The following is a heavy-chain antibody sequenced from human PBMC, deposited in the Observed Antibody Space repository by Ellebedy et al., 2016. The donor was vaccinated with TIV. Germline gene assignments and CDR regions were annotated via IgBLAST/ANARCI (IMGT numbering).Heavy chain of an antibody. J-gene: IGHJ4*02. CDR2: INHGGST. V-gene: IGHV4-34*01. D-gene: IGHD2-15*01. CDR1: GGSFSTYY. CDR3: ARARSRYCSGSNCYPFDY. Sequence: SETLSLXXGVYGGSFSTYYWSWIRQPPGKGLEWIGEINHGGSTNYNPSLKSRVTISVDASKNQFSLKLRSVTAADTAVYYCARARSRYCSGSNCYPFDYWGQGALVTVSS.